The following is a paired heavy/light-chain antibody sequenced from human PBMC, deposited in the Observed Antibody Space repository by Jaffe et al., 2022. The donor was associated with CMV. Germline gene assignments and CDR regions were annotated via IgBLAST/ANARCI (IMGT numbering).Light chain of an antibody. V-gene: IGKV1-39*01. CDR1: QFINNY. CDR3: QQSYTTPYT. Sequence: DIQMTQSPSSLSASVGDRVTITCRASQFINNYLNWYQQIPGKPPKLLIYAASSLHTGVPSRFSGSGSGTDFTLTISSLQPEDLATFYCQQSYTTPYTFGQGTTLEIK. CDR2: AAS. J-gene: IGKJ2*01.
Heavy chain of an antibody. Sequence: QVQLVQSGAEVKNPGASVKVSCKASGYTFTTYWVHWVRQAPGQGLEWMGLINPSVGTTSFAQKFQGRVTMTRDTSTTTVYMELSSLRYEDTAVYFCARDLGSGIDPQTLFYYYMDVWGTGTTVTVSS. D-gene: IGHD3-10*01. CDR2: INPSVGTT. CDR1: GYTFTTYW. CDR3: ARDLGSGIDPQTLFYYYMDV. V-gene: IGHV1-46*01. J-gene: IGHJ6*03.